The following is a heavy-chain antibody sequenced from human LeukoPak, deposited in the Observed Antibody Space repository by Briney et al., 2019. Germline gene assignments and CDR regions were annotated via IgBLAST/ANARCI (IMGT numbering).Heavy chain of an antibody. V-gene: IGHV3-20*04. Sequence: GGSLRLSCAASGFTLDDYGMSWVRHARGKGMEWVSGINWNGGRRVYADSVKGRFTISRDNAKNSLYLQMNSLRAEDTALYYCARERAYYFDYWGQGTLVTVSS. CDR3: ARERAYYFDY. J-gene: IGHJ4*02. CDR1: GFTLDDYG. CDR2: INWNGGRR.